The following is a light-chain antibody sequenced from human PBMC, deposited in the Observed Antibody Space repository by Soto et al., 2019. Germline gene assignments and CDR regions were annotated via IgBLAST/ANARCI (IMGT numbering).Light chain of an antibody. CDR3: QQYGRKSCT. V-gene: IGKV3-20*01. CDR2: GAS. CDR1: QSVSTNF. J-gene: IGKJ1*01. Sequence: EIVLTQSPGTLSLSPGEGATLSCRASQSVSTNFFAWYQQKPGQAPRLLIYGASTRATGIPDRFSGSGSGTDFTLTISRLELYVFEVYSCQQYGRKSCTFGQGT.